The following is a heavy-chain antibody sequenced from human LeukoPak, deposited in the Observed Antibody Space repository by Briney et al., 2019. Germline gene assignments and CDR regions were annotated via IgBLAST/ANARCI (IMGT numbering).Heavy chain of an antibody. J-gene: IGHJ4*02. CDR3: ARVQIDYGGV. CDR2: IYASGST. CDR1: GGSISSYY. V-gene: IGHV4-4*07. Sequence: SETLSLTCTVPGGSISSYYWSWIRQPAGKGLEWIGRIYASGSTNYNPSLKSRVTISVDKSKNQFSLKLSSVTAADTAVYYCARVQIDYGGVWGQGTLVTVSS. D-gene: IGHD4-23*01.